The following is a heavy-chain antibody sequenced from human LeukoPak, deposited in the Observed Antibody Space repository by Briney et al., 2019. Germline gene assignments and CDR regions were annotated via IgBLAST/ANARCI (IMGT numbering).Heavy chain of an antibody. V-gene: IGHV3-30*02. Sequence: PGGSLRLSCAASGFTFSSYGMHWLRQAPGKGLAWVAFIRYDGSNKYYPDLVKGRITISRNHCQNALYLQMNSLRAGDTAVYYCAEDRGGHSWEAFDIWGQGTMVTVSS. CDR1: GFTFSSYG. CDR3: AEDRGGHSWEAFDI. D-gene: IGHD1-26*01. J-gene: IGHJ3*02. CDR2: IRYDGSNK.